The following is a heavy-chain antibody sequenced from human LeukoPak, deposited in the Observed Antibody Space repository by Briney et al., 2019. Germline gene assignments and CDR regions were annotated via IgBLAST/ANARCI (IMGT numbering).Heavy chain of an antibody. D-gene: IGHD6-19*01. Sequence: GGSLRLSCAASGFTFSSYGMHWVRQAPGKGLEWVAFIRYDGSNKYYADSVKGRFTISRDNSKNTLYLQMNSLRAEDAAVYYCARVTRRYSSGWYYFDYWGQGTLVTVSS. CDR2: IRYDGSNK. CDR1: GFTFSSYG. CDR3: ARVTRRYSSGWYYFDY. J-gene: IGHJ4*02. V-gene: IGHV3-30*02.